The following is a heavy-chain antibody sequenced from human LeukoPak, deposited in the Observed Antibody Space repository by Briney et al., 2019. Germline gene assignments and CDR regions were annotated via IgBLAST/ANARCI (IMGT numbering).Heavy chain of an antibody. V-gene: IGHV5-51*01. J-gene: IGHJ3*02. D-gene: IGHD3-22*01. Sequence: GESLKISCKGSGYSFTNYWIGWVRQMPGKGLEWMGIIYPGDSNTKYSPSFQGQVTISADKSINTASLQWSSRKASDTAMYYCARRGYYSYDAFDIWGQGTMVTVSS. CDR2: IYPGDSNT. CDR3: ARRGYYSYDAFDI. CDR1: GYSFTNYW.